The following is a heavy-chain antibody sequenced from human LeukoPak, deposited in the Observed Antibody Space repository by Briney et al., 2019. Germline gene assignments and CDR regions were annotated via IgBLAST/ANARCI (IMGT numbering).Heavy chain of an antibody. CDR1: GYTFTSYD. CDR2: MNPDSGNT. V-gene: IGHV1-8*01. Sequence: GASVKVSCKASGYTFTSYDINWVRQATGQGLEWMGWMNPDSGNTGYAQKFQDRVTMTRNTSISTAYMELSSLRSEDTAVYYCARRVLFLEWLPSPNNWFDPWGQGTLVTVSS. D-gene: IGHD3-3*01. CDR3: ARRVLFLEWLPSPNNWFDP. J-gene: IGHJ5*02.